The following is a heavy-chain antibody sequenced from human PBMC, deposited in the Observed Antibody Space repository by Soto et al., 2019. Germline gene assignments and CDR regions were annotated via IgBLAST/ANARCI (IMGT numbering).Heavy chain of an antibody. D-gene: IGHD2-15*01. Sequence: QLQLQESGPGLVKPSETLSLTCTVSGGSISSSSYYWGWIRQPPGKGLEWIGSIYYSGSTYYNPSLKSRVTISVDTSKNQFSLKLSSVTAADTAVYYCARIPIKLFQPLLPFFDYWGQGTLVTVSS. CDR1: GGSISSSSYY. V-gene: IGHV4-39*01. J-gene: IGHJ4*02. CDR3: ARIPIKLFQPLLPFFDY. CDR2: IYYSGST.